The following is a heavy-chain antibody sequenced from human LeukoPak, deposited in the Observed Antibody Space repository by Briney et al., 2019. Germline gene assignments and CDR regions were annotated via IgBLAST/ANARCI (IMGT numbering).Heavy chain of an antibody. CDR1: GFTFSSYD. CDR3: AEHCGNDCYGFDY. Sequence: GGSLRLSCAASGFTFSSYDMHWVRQVTGKRLEWVSAIGIAGDTYYLDSVKGRFTISRENAKDTVFLQINSLRAEDTAVYYCAEHCGNDCYGFDYWGQGTLVTVSS. V-gene: IGHV3-13*04. D-gene: IGHD2-21*02. CDR2: IGIAGDT. J-gene: IGHJ4*02.